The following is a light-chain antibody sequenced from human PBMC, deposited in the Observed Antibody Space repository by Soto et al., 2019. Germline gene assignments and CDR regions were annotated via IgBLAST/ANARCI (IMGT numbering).Light chain of an antibody. J-gene: IGKJ1*01. Sequence: DIQMTQSPSSLSAYVGDSVTITCRASQDISNNLGWFQQKPGKAPKRLIYAASSLQSGVPSRFSGSGSGTEFTLTISSLQPEDFATYYCLQHTYLWTLGQGTKVDIK. CDR3: LQHTYLWT. CDR2: AAS. CDR1: QDISNN. V-gene: IGKV1-17*01.